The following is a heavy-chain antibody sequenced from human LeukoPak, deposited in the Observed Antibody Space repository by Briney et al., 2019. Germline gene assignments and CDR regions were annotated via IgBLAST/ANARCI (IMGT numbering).Heavy chain of an antibody. CDR3: AKDLTTVTPRYGMDV. Sequence: PGGSLRLSCAVSGFIFSSSAMSWVRQAPGKGLEWVSAISGRGGSTYYADSVKGRFTISRDNSKNTLYLQMNSLRAEDTAVYYCAKDLTTVTPRYGMDVWGQGTTVTVSS. V-gene: IGHV3-23*01. J-gene: IGHJ6*02. CDR2: ISGRGGST. CDR1: GFIFSSSA. D-gene: IGHD4-17*01.